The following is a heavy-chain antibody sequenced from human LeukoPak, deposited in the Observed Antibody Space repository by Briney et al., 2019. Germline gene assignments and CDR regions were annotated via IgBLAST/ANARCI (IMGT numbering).Heavy chain of an antibody. CDR3: ARVPARRVVTTPTYFDY. CDR1: GGSISSYY. Sequence: SETLSLTCTVSGGSISSYYWSWIRQPPGKGPEWIGDIYYSGSTNYNPSLKSRVTISVDTSKNQFSLKLNSVTAADTAVYYCARVPARRVVTTPTYFDYWGQGTLVTVSS. CDR2: IYYSGST. D-gene: IGHD2-21*02. J-gene: IGHJ4*02. V-gene: IGHV4-59*01.